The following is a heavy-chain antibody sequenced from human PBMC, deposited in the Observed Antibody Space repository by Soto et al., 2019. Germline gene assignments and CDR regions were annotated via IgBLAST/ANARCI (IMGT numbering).Heavy chain of an antibody. V-gene: IGHV1-69*01. CDR1: GGTFSSYA. CDR3: ARGVPRRNKYYYDSSGYYYLDY. CDR2: IIPIFGTA. Sequence: QVQLVQSGAEVKKPGSSVKVSCKASGGTFSSYAISWVRQAPGQGLEWMGGIIPIFGTANYAQKFQGRVTITADESTSTAYMELSSLRSEDTAVYYCARGVPRRNKYYYDSSGYYYLDYWGQGTLVTVSS. D-gene: IGHD3-22*01. J-gene: IGHJ4*02.